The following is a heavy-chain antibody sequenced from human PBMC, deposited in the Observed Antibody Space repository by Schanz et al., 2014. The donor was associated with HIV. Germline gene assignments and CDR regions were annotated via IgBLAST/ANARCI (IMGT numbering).Heavy chain of an antibody. CDR1: GGSLDKYY. J-gene: IGHJ5*02. Sequence: QVQLQESGPGLVRPSDTLSLNCTVSGGSLDKYYWSWLRQSPGKGLEWIGYISYTGDTNDSPSMKTRVTISVDTANNQFSLTLASVTAADPAISSSAKDNKYNSDWYPPRHWFGPWGQGTLVTVSS. D-gene: IGHD2-21*02. CDR3: AKDNKYNSDWYPPRHWFGP. CDR2: ISYTGDT. V-gene: IGHV4-59*01.